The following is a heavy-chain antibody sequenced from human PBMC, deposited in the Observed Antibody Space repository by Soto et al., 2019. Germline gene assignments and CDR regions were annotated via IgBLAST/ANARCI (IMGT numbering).Heavy chain of an antibody. Sequence: SVKVSCKASGGTFSSYAISWVRRAPGQGLEWMGGIIPIFGTANYAQKFQGRVTITADESTSTAYMELSSLRSEDTAVYYCARSIAAAGYNWFDPWGQGTLVTVSS. D-gene: IGHD6-13*01. CDR1: GGTFSSYA. J-gene: IGHJ5*02. CDR2: IIPIFGTA. V-gene: IGHV1-69*13. CDR3: ARSIAAAGYNWFDP.